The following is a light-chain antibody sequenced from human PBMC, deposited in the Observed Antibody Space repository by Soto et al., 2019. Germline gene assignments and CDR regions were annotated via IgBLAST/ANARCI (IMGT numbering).Light chain of an antibody. Sequence: QSVLTQPPSASGTPGQRVTISCSGSSSNIGSNTVNWYQELPGTAPKLLIYSNNQRPSGVPDRFSGSKSGTSVSLAISGLKSEDEADYYCAAWDARLNGVVLGGGTKLTVL. V-gene: IGLV1-44*01. J-gene: IGLJ3*02. CDR3: AAWDARLNGVV. CDR2: SNN. CDR1: SSNIGSNT.